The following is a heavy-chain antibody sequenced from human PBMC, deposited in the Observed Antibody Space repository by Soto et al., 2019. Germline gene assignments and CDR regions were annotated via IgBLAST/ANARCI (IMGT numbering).Heavy chain of an antibody. CDR2: IYHSGNT. Sequence: PSETLSLTCAVSGGSISSGGYSWSWIRQPPGKGLEWIGYIYHSGNTYHNPSLNSRVTISIDRSKNQFSLKLSSVTAADTAVYYCARVPDRWGQGTLVTVSS. V-gene: IGHV4-30-2*01. D-gene: IGHD2-2*01. J-gene: IGHJ5*02. CDR3: ARVPDR. CDR1: GGSISSGGYS.